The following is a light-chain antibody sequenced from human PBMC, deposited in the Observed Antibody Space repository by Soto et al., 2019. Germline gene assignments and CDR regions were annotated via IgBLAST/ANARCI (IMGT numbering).Light chain of an antibody. Sequence: SVSSHVGDGGTMCCLASEGINRRLAWYQQNPGNAPKLLIYAAFILQSGVPSRFGCYGSRTDCTLSIISIQPEDFVRYYSQLADCLPIPCGQGTSLEIK. CDR3: QLADCLPIP. CDR1: EGINRR. J-gene: IGKJ5*01. V-gene: IGKV1-12*01. CDR2: AAF.